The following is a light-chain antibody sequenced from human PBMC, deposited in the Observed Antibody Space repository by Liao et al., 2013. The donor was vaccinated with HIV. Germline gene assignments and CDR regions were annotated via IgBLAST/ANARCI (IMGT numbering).Light chain of an antibody. V-gene: IGLV3-1*01. J-gene: IGLJ2*01. CDR3: QAWDSSNVI. Sequence: SYELTQPPSVSVSPGQTASITCSGDKLGNGYASWYQQKPGQSPVLVIYQDIKRPSGIPERFSASNSGNTATLTISGTQAMDEADYYCQAWDSSNVIFGGGTKLTVL. CDR2: QDI. CDR1: KLGNGY.